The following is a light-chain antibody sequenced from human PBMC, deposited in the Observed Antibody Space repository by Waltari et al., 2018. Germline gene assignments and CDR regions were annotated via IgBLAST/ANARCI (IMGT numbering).Light chain of an antibody. J-gene: IGKJ2*01. V-gene: IGKV4-1*01. CDR3: QQYYSTPGYT. CDR1: QSILYSSSNKNY. Sequence: DIVMTQSPDSLAVSLGERATINCKSSQSILYSSSNKNYLAWDQQKPGQAPKLLIYWASTRASGVPDRFSGSGSGTDFTLTISSLQAEDVAVYYCQQYYSTPGYTFGQGTKLEIK. CDR2: WAS.